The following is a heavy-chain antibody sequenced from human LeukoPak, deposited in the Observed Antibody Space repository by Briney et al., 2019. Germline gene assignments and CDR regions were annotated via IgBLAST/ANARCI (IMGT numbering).Heavy chain of an antibody. CDR1: GGSISSYY. J-gene: IGHJ4*02. V-gene: IGHV4-59*08. Sequence: SETLSLTCTASGGSISSYYWSWIRQPPGKGLEWIGYIYYSGTTNYNPSPKSRVTILVDTSKNQFSLNLSSVTAADTAVYYCARRGIAAAGYDYWGQGTLVTVSS. CDR3: ARRGIAAAGYDY. D-gene: IGHD6-13*01. CDR2: IYYSGTT.